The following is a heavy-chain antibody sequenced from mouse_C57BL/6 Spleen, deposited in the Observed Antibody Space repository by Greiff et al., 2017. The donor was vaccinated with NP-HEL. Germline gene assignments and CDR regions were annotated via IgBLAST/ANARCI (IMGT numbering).Heavy chain of an antibody. J-gene: IGHJ3*01. V-gene: IGHV5-17*01. CDR2: ISSGSSTI. CDR1: GFTFSDYG. D-gene: IGHD2-12*01. CDR3: ARYDASFAY. Sequence: EVKLQESGGGLVKPGGSLKLSCAASGFTFSDYGLHWVRQAPEKGLEWVAYISSGSSTIYYADTVKGRFTISRDNAKNTLFLQMTSLRSEDTAMYYCARYDASFAYWGQGTLVTVSA.